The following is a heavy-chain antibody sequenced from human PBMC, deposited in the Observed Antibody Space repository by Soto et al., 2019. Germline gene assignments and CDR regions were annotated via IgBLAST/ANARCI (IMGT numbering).Heavy chain of an antibody. Sequence: PXGSLRLSCAAPGFSFGSYSMHWVRQAPGKGLEWVAVISYDGSNKYYPDSVKGRFTISRDNSNNTLYLQMISLRADDTAVYYCATDPAAVPMYYFDCCGQRTLVTVSS. J-gene: IGHJ4*02. V-gene: IGHV3-30-3*01. CDR1: GFSFGSYS. CDR3: ATDPAAVPMYYFDC. CDR2: ISYDGSNK. D-gene: IGHD6-13*01.